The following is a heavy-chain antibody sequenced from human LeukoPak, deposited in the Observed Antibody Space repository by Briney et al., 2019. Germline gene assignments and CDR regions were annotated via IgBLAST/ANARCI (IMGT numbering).Heavy chain of an antibody. D-gene: IGHD5-18*01. CDR1: GFTFSSYA. CDR2: IRGSGGST. CDR3: AKDPRYSYGFDY. Sequence: GGSLRLSCAASGFTFSSYAMSWVRQAPGKGLEWVSAIRGSGGSTYYADSVKGRFTISRDNSKNTLYLQMNSLRAEDTAVYYCAKDPRYSYGFDYWGQGTLVTVSS. V-gene: IGHV3-23*01. J-gene: IGHJ4*02.